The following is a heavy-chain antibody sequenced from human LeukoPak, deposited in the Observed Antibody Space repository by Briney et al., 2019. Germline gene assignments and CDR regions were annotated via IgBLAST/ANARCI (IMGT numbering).Heavy chain of an antibody. CDR1: GGSISSSSYY. J-gene: IGHJ6*03. V-gene: IGHV4-39*01. Sequence: SETLSLTCTVSGGSISSSSYYWGWLRQPPGKGLEWFGSIYYSETTYDNPSLESRVTISIETSKNQFSLKLSSVTAADTAVYYCARQRADYFYYYVDVWGKATTVTVS. D-gene: IGHD3-9*01. CDR3: ARQRADYFYYYVDV. CDR2: IYYSETT.